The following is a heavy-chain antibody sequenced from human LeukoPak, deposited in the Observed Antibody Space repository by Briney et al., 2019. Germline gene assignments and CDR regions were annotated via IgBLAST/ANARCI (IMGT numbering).Heavy chain of an antibody. CDR2: ISGSGGST. J-gene: IGHJ4*02. D-gene: IGHD5-12*01. CDR1: GLTFSSYA. V-gene: IGHV3-23*01. CDR3: AKCPIVATIYYFDY. Sequence: GGSLRLSCAASGLTFSSYAMSWVRQAPGKGLEWVSAISGSGGSTYYADSVKGRFTISRDNSKNTLYLQMNSLRAEDTAVYYCAKCPIVATIYYFDYWGQGTLVTVSS.